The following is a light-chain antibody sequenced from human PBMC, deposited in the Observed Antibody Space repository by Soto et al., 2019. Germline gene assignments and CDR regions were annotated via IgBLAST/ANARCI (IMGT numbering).Light chain of an antibody. CDR1: QSVGSS. CDR3: QQYGSSHT. V-gene: IGKV3-20*01. J-gene: IGKJ1*01. Sequence: EIVLTQSPATLSLSPGERATLSCRASQSVGSSLAWYQQKPGQAPRLLIYGASSRATGIPDRFSGSGSGTDFTLTISRLEPEDFAVYYCQQYGSSHTFGQGTKVDIK. CDR2: GAS.